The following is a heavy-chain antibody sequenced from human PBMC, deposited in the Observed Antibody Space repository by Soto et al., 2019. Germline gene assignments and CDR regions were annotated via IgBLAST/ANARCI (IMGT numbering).Heavy chain of an antibody. D-gene: IGHD3-22*01. CDR2: IRSKANSYAT. J-gene: IGHJ6*02. Sequence: EVQLVESGGGLVQPGGSLKLSCAASGFTFSGSAMHWVRQASGKGLEWVGRIRSKANSYATAYAASVKGRFTISRDDSKSTAYLQMNSLKTEDTAVYYCTSFYDSSGYYYWPYYYYYGMDVWGQGTTVTVSS. CDR3: TSFYDSSGYYYWPYYYYYGMDV. CDR1: GFTFSGSA. V-gene: IGHV3-73*02.